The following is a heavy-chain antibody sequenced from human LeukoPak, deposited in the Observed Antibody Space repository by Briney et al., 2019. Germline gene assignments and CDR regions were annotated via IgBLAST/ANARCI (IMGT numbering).Heavy chain of an antibody. CDR2: IKQDGSEK. CDR3: AKAYGTNGYYQLPIDF. J-gene: IGHJ4*02. D-gene: IGHD3-22*01. Sequence: GGSLRLSCAASGFTFSSYWMSWVRQAPGKGLEWVANIKQDGSEKYYVDSVKGRFTISRDNAKNSLYLQMNSLRADDTALYYCAKAYGTNGYYQLPIDFWGRGTLVTVSS. CDR1: GFTFSSYW. V-gene: IGHV3-7*03.